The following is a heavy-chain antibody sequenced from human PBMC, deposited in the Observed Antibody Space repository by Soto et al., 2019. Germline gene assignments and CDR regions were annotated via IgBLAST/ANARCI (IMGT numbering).Heavy chain of an antibody. CDR2: ISSSSSYI. CDR1: GFTFSSYS. Sequence: EVQLVESGGGLVKPGGSLRLSCAASGFTFSSYSMNWVRQAPGKGLEWVSSISSSSSYIYYADSVKGRFTISRDNAKNSLYLQMNSLRAEDTAMYYCARDRGGLPFDYWGQGTLVTVSS. D-gene: IGHD2-21*02. CDR3: ARDRGGLPFDY. J-gene: IGHJ4*02. V-gene: IGHV3-21*01.